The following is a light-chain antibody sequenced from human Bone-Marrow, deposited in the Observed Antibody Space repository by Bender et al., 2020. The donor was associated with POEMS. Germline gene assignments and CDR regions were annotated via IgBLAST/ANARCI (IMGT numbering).Light chain of an antibody. CDR1: DSDIGVYNL. V-gene: IGLV2-23*02. J-gene: IGLJ1*01. CDR3: CSYTTTSTYV. CDR2: DVL. Sequence: QSALTQPASVSGSPGQSITISCTGTDSDIGVYNLVAWYQQHPGKAPKLMIWDVLHRPSGVSYRFSGSKSGNTASLTISGLQAEDEADYYCCSYTTTSTYVFGTGTKVTVL.